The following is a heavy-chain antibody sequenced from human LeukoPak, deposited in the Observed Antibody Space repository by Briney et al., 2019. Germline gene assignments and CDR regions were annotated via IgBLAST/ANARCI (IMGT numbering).Heavy chain of an antibody. D-gene: IGHD4-17*01. V-gene: IGHV4-34*01. J-gene: IGHJ5*02. Sequence: SQTLSLTCAVYGGSFSGYYWSWIRQPPGKGLEWIGEINHSGSTNYNPSLKSRVTISVDTSKNQFSLKLSSVTAADTAVYYCARDAIDYGDNWFDPWGQGTLVTVSS. CDR1: GGSFSGYY. CDR3: ARDAIDYGDNWFDP. CDR2: INHSGST.